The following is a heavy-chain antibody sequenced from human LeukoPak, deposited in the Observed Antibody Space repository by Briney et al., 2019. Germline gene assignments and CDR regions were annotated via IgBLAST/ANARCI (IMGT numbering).Heavy chain of an antibody. D-gene: IGHD3-3*01. CDR1: GYSISSGYY. V-gene: IGHV4-38-2*02. CDR3: AREQYYGVIDY. J-gene: IGHJ4*02. CDR2: IYHSGST. Sequence: SPSETLSLTCTVSGYSISSGYYWGWIRQPPGKGLEWIGSIYHSGSTYYNPSLKSRVTISVDTSKNQFSLKLSSVTAADTAVYYCAREQYYGVIDYWGQGTLVTVSS.